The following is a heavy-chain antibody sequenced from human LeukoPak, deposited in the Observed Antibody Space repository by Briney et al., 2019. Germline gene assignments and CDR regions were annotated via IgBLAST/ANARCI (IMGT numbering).Heavy chain of an antibody. CDR1: GFTFSNYW. CDR3: ARAYSYGDNFDY. Sequence: GGSLRLSCAASGFTFSNYWLHWVRQAPGKGLVWVSRIKTDGSSTSYADSVKGRFTISRDTAKNSLYLQMNSLRAEDTAVYYCARAYSYGDNFDYWGPGTLVTVSS. CDR2: IKTDGSST. J-gene: IGHJ4*02. D-gene: IGHD5-18*01. V-gene: IGHV3-74*01.